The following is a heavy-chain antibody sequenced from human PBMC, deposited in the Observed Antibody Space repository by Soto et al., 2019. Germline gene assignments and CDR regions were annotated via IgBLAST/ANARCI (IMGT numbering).Heavy chain of an antibody. CDR1: GGSISSGGTGSY. Sequence: QVQLQESGPGLVKPSQTLSLTCTVSGGSISSGGTGSYWTWIRQLPGKGLEWIGYIYYTGHTYYNPSRKSRPTISIDTSENQFSLKLTSVTAADTAVYFCASGHDAYKVRYWGQGTLVTVSS. CDR3: ASGHDAYKVRY. J-gene: IGHJ4*02. CDR2: IYYTGHT. D-gene: IGHD1-1*01. V-gene: IGHV4-31*03.